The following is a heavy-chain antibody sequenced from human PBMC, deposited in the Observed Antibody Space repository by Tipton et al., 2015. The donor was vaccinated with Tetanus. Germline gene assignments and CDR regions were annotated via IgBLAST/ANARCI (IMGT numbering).Heavy chain of an antibody. CDR2: TYYRSKWYN. D-gene: IGHD1-26*01. Sequence: TLSLTCAISGDSVSSNSAAWNWIRQSPSRGLEWLGRTYYRSKWYNDFAVSVKSRITINPDTSKNQLSLQLNSVTPEDTAAYYCARDGRLLSDVFDIWGQGTMVAVSS. CDR3: ARDGRLLSDVFDI. V-gene: IGHV6-1*01. J-gene: IGHJ3*02. CDR1: GDSVSSNSAA.